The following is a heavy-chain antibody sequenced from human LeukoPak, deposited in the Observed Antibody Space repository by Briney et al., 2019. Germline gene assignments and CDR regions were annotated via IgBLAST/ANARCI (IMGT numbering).Heavy chain of an antibody. D-gene: IGHD6-13*01. CDR1: GFTFSSSA. CDR3: AADPVTASGSSWYYFDY. Sequence: ASVKVSCKASGFTFSSSAMQWVRQARGQRLEWIGWIVVGGGNTNYAQKFQERVTITRDMSTSTAYMELSSLRSEDTAVYYCAADPVTASGSSWYYFDYWGQGTLVTVYS. J-gene: IGHJ4*02. V-gene: IGHV1-58*02. CDR2: IVVGGGNT.